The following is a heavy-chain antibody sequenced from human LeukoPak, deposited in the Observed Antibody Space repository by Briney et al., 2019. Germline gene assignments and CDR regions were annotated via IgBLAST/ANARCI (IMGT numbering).Heavy chain of an antibody. CDR2: IIPIFGTA. J-gene: IGHJ5*02. Sequence: ASVKVSCKASGGTFSSYAISWVRQAPGQGLEWMGGIIPIFGTANYAQKFQGRVTMTRDASTSTVYMELSSLRSEDTAVYYCARVRRYCSGGSCPNWFDPWGQGALVTVSS. D-gene: IGHD2-15*01. CDR3: ARVRRYCSGGSCPNWFDP. CDR1: GGTFSSYA. V-gene: IGHV1-69*05.